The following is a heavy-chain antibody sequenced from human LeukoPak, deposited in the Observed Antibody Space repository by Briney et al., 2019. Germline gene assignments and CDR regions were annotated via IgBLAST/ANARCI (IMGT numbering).Heavy chain of an antibody. Sequence: SQTLSLTCTVSGGTMSGGNYYWSWIRQSPGKGLEWIGYIHYGGSTYYNPSLKSRVTISVDRSKNQFSLKLASVTAADTAVYYCARALGSSWHWVDPWGRGTLITVSS. CDR3: ARALGSSWHWVDP. D-gene: IGHD6-13*01. CDR2: IHYGGST. J-gene: IGHJ5*02. CDR1: GGTMSGGNYY. V-gene: IGHV4-30-4*01.